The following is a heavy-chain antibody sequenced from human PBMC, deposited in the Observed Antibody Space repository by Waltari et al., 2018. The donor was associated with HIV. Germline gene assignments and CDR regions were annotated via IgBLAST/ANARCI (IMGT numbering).Heavy chain of an antibody. CDR1: GGTFSSYA. CDR3: ASKESLRGSRYFDL. D-gene: IGHD3-10*01. CDR2: IIPIFGTA. V-gene: IGHV1-69*01. Sequence: QVQLVQSGAEVKKPGSSVTVSCKAPGGTFSSYAITWVRQAPGQGLEWMGGIIPIFGTANYAQKFQGRVTITADESTSTAYMELSSLRSEDTAVYYCASKESLRGSRYFDLWGRGTLVTVSS. J-gene: IGHJ2*01.